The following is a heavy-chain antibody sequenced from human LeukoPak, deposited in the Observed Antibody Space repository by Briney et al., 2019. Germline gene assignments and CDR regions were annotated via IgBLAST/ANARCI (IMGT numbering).Heavy chain of an antibody. Sequence: PGGSLRLSCAASGFIVSSYWMSWVRQAPGKGLEWVANIKEDGSEKHYIDSVKGRFTISRDNAKNSLYLLMNSLRPEDTAVYYWARDRSRSGDDYELDYWGQGTLVTVSS. CDR3: ARDRSRSGDDYELDY. V-gene: IGHV3-7*01. CDR1: GFIVSSYW. CDR2: IKEDGSEK. D-gene: IGHD5-12*01. J-gene: IGHJ4*02.